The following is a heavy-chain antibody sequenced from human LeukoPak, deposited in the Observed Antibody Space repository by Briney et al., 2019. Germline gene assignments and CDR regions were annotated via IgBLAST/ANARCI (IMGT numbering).Heavy chain of an antibody. CDR3: ATESGTYSGTCFDY. V-gene: IGHV3-48*01. J-gene: IGHJ4*02. CDR1: GFTFSSYN. CDR2: ISSSSNPT. Sequence: GSLRPSCAASGFTFSSYNMNWVRQAPGKGLEWVSYISSSSNPTYYADSVKGRFTISRDNAKNSLYLQMNSLRAEDTAVYYCATESGTYSGTCFDYWGQGTLVTVSS. D-gene: IGHD1-26*01.